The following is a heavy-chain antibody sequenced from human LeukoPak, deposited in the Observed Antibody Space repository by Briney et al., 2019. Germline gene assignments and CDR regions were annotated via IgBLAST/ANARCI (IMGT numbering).Heavy chain of an antibody. CDR2: ISSSSSTI. D-gene: IGHD6-13*01. CDR1: GFTFSSYS. V-gene: IGHV3-48*04. Sequence: GGSLRLSCAASGFTFSSYSMNWVRQAPGKGLEWVSYISSSSSTIYYADSVKGRFTISRDNAKNSLYLQMNSLGAEDTAVYYCARDGQQLSPTFDYWGQGTLVTVSS. J-gene: IGHJ4*02. CDR3: ARDGQQLSPTFDY.